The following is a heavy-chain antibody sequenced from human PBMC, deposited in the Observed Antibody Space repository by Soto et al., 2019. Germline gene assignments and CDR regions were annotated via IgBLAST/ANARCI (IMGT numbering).Heavy chain of an antibody. CDR1: GYTFSDYY. CDR2: IDTSGTKI. Sequence: PGGSLRLSCAASGYTFSDYYMSWIRQAPGKGLEWISYIDTSGTKIYYADSVKCRFTITRDNAKNSLYLEMNSLRDEDTAVYYCASHYDMWSGYLSPVDYWGQGTLVTVSS. V-gene: IGHV3-11*01. J-gene: IGHJ4*02. D-gene: IGHD3-3*01. CDR3: ASHYDMWSGYLSPVDY.